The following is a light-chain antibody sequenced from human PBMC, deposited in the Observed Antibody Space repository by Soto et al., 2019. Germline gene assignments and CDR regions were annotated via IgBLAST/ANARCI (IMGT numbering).Light chain of an antibody. Sequence: QSVLTQPASVSGSPGQSITISCTGTSSDIGVYNYVSWYQQHPGKAPKLVICEVSNRPSGVSSRFSGSKSGNTASLTISGLQTEDEADYYCSSYTTTTTYVFGSGTKLTVL. CDR2: EVS. V-gene: IGLV2-14*01. J-gene: IGLJ1*01. CDR3: SSYTTTTTYV. CDR1: SSDIGVYNY.